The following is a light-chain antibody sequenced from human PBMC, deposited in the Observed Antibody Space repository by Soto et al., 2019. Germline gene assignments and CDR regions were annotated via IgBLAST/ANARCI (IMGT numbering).Light chain of an antibody. CDR3: QQYDGWPLT. V-gene: IGKV3-15*01. Sequence: EIVMTQSPATLSVSPGERATLSCRASQSVSSNLAWYQQRPGQPPRLLIYGASTRASGIPARFSGSGSGTEFTLTLTSLQSEGFAVYYCQQYDGWPLTFGGGTKMEIK. CDR2: GAS. CDR1: QSVSSN. J-gene: IGKJ4*01.